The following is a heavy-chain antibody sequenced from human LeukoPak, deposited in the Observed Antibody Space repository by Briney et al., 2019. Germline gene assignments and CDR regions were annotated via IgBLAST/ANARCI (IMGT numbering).Heavy chain of an antibody. CDR2: IYYSGST. CDR3: ARVRAAARD. J-gene: IGHJ4*02. CDR1: GGSISSSSYY. Sequence: PSETLSLTCTVSGGSISSSSYYWGWIRQPPGKGLEWIGSIYYSGSTYYNPSLKSRVTISVDTSKNQFSLKLSSVTAADTAVYYCARVRAAARDWGQGTLVTVSS. D-gene: IGHD6-13*01. V-gene: IGHV4-39*07.